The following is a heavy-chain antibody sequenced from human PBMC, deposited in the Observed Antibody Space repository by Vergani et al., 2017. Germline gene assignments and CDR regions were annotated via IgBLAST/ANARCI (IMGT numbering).Heavy chain of an antibody. CDR3: ARLPFEYSSSWSYYFDY. CDR1: GGSISSSSYY. CDR2: IYYSGST. V-gene: IGHV4-39*01. D-gene: IGHD6-13*01. Sequence: QLQLQESGPGLVKPSETLSLTCTVSGGSISSSSYYWGWIRQPPGKGLEWIGSIYYSGSTYYNPSLKSRVTISVDTSKNQFSLKLSSVTAADTAVYYCARLPFEYSSSWSYYFDYWGQGTLVTVSS. J-gene: IGHJ4*02.